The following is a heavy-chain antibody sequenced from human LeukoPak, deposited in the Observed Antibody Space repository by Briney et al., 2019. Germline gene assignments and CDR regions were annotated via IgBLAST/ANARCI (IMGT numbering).Heavy chain of an antibody. V-gene: IGHV1-69*04. J-gene: IGHJ3*02. Sequence: ASVRVSCKASVDTLTTHPISWVRQAPGQGPEWMGRITPIFNKADYTPNFQGRVSFTVDRSTSTAYMEVHSLRSEDTAMYYCAREYPQGVVRGMSSAFDIWGQGTMVTVTS. CDR3: AREYPQGVVRGMSSAFDI. CDR1: VDTLTTHP. D-gene: IGHD3-10*02. CDR2: ITPIFNKA.